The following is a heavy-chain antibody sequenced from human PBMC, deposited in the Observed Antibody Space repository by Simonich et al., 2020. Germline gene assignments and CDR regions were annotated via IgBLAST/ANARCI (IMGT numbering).Heavy chain of an antibody. CDR3: ARDYSNYDAFDI. CDR1: GFTFSNYW. CDR2: INNDGRST. Sequence: EVQLVESGGGLVQPGGSLRLSCAASGFTFSNYWMHWVRQAPGKGLGWCLRINNDGRSTSYADTVKGQFTISRDNAKNTLYLQMNMLRAEDTAVYYCARDYSNYDAFDIWGQGTMVTVSS. J-gene: IGHJ3*02. D-gene: IGHD4-4*01. V-gene: IGHV3-74*01.